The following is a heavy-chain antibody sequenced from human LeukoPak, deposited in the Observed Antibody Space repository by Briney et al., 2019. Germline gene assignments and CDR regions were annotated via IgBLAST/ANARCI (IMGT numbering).Heavy chain of an antibody. Sequence: ASVKVSCKASGYTFTGYYMHWVRQAPGQGFEWMGWINPNSGGTNYAQSFQGRVTMTRDTSISTAYMELSRLRPDDTAVYYCARDCEGIEVVDYDYCMDVWGQGTTVTVSS. CDR1: GYTFTGYY. V-gene: IGHV1-2*02. D-gene: IGHD2-21*01. CDR2: INPNSGGT. J-gene: IGHJ6*02. CDR3: ARDCEGIEVVDYDYCMDV.